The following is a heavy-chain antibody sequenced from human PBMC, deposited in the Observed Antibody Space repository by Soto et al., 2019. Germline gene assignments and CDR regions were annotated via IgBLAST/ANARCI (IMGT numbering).Heavy chain of an antibody. Sequence: EVLLVESGGGLVKPGGSLRLSCAASGFVFRSYSMSWVRQAPGKGLEWVSAISSSNNIDYADSGKGRFRIARDNAKNSLFLEMNSLRGGDTAVYYCARAHVGSRWGYFDKWGQGALVTVSS. V-gene: IGHV3-21*01. CDR1: GFVFRSYS. J-gene: IGHJ4*02. CDR2: ISSSNNI. D-gene: IGHD6-13*01. CDR3: ARAHVGSRWGYFDK.